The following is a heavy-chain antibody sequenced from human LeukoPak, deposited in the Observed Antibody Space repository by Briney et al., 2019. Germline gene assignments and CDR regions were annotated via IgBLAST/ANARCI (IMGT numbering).Heavy chain of an antibody. J-gene: IGHJ5*02. Sequence: ASVKVSCKAPGYTFTGYYMHWVRQAPGQGLEWMGWINPNSGGTNYAQKFQGWVTMTRDTSISTAYMELSRLRSDDTAVYYCARGGPPGYSYGDADWFDPWGQGTLVTVSS. D-gene: IGHD5-18*01. CDR2: INPNSGGT. V-gene: IGHV1-2*04. CDR1: GYTFTGYY. CDR3: ARGGPPGYSYGDADWFDP.